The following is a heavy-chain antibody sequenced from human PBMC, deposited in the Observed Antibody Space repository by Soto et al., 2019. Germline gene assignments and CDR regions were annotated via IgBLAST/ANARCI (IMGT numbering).Heavy chain of an antibody. J-gene: IGHJ4*02. CDR2: ISYDGSKE. V-gene: IGHV3-30*09. CDR1: PFTFRGYS. CDR3: ARYCNGGACYSASLDY. D-gene: IGHD2-15*01. Sequence: GGSLRLSCAGSPFTFRGYSMHWVRQAPGKGLEWVTSISYDGSKESYADSVKGRFAVSRDNSKNTLYLQMNSLRPEDTAVYYCARYCNGGACYSASLDYWGQGT.